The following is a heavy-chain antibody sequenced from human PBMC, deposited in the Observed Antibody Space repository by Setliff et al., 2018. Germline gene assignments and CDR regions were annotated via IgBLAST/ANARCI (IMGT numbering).Heavy chain of an antibody. J-gene: IGHJ4*02. D-gene: IGHD3-16*01. Sequence: GASVKVSCKASGGTFSSYAISWVRQAPGQGLEWMGGIIPILGIANYAQKFQGRVTITADESTSTAYMELSSLRSEDTAVYYCARVGGSGGNYWGQGTLVTVSS. CDR3: ARVGGSGGNY. CDR1: GGTFSSYA. CDR2: IIPILGIA. V-gene: IGHV1-69*10.